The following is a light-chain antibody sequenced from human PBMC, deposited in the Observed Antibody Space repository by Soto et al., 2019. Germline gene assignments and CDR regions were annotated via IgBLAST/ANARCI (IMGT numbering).Light chain of an antibody. CDR3: HQRSNWPQLT. CDR2: DAS. J-gene: IGKJ4*01. Sequence: EIVLTQSPATLSLSPGERATRSCRASQSVSSYLAWYQQKRGQAPRLLMYDASNRATGIPARFSGSGSGTDFTLTISSLVPEDFAVYYCHQRSNWPQLTFGGGTKVDI. CDR1: QSVSSY. V-gene: IGKV3-11*01.